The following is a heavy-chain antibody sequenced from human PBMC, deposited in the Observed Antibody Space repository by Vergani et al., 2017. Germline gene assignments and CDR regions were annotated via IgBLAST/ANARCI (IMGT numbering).Heavy chain of an antibody. Sequence: QVQLQESGPGLVKPSETLSLTCTVSGGSISSYYWSWIRQPPGKGLVWIGYIYYSGSTNYNPPLKSRVTRTVDTSKNQFSLKLSSVTAADTAVYYCARGYSSSWPSTYYYYYGMDVWGQGTTVTVSS. V-gene: IGHV4-59*01. D-gene: IGHD6-13*01. CDR1: GGSISSYY. CDR2: IYYSGST. CDR3: ARGYSSSWPSTYYYYYGMDV. J-gene: IGHJ6*02.